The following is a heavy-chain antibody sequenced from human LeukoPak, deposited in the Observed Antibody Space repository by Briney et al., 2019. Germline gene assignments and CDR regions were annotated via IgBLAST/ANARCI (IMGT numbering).Heavy chain of an antibody. V-gene: IGHV3-30*04. Sequence: GGSLRLSCAASGFTFSSYAMHWVRQAPGKGLEWVAVISYDGSNKYYADSVKGRFTISRDNSKNTLYLQMNSLRAEDTAVYYCARVSKGAPFGPWGQGTLVTVSS. CDR1: GFTFSSYA. CDR3: ARVSKGAPFGP. D-gene: IGHD4/OR15-4a*01. J-gene: IGHJ5*02. CDR2: ISYDGSNK.